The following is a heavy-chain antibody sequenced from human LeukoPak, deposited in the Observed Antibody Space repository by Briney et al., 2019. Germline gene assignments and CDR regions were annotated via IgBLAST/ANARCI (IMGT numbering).Heavy chain of an antibody. J-gene: IGHJ4*02. CDR1: GYTFTGYY. V-gene: IGHV1-2*02. CDR3: ARALAYVTSHFDY. D-gene: IGHD1-14*01. CDR2: INPNSGGT. Sequence: ASVKVSCKASGYTFTGYYMHWVRHAPGQGLEWMGWINPNSGGTNYAQKFQGRVTMTRDTSISTAYMELSRLRSDDTAVYYCARALAYVTSHFDYWGQGTLVTVSS.